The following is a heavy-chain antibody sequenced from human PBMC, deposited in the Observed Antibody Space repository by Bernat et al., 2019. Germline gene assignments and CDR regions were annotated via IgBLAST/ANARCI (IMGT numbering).Heavy chain of an antibody. J-gene: IGHJ4*02. Sequence: QEQLVESGGGVVQPGRSLRLSCEASGFSFSRYAMHWVRQAPGKGLEWVVVISSDGTNTFYADSVKGRFTLSRDNSNSTLYLLMNSLGPEDTAVYYCASIPTFYFGSGTYYNSLEYWGQGTRVTVSS. D-gene: IGHD3-10*01. CDR1: GFSFSRYA. CDR3: ASIPTFYFGSGTYYNSLEY. V-gene: IGHV3-30*01. CDR2: ISSDGTNT.